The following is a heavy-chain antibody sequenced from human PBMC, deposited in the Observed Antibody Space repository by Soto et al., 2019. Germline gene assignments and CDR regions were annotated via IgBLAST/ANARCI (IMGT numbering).Heavy chain of an antibody. V-gene: IGHV3-11*06. CDR3: AKHARIGAAGTGYFQH. CDR1: GFTFSDYY. CDR2: ISSSSSYT. Sequence: QVQLVESGGGLVKPGGSLRLSCAASGFTFSDYYMSWIRQAPGKGLEWVSYISSSSSYTNYADSVKGRFTISRDNAKNALCLQMNSLRAEDTAVYYCAKHARIGAAGTGYFQHWGQGTLVSVSS. J-gene: IGHJ1*01. D-gene: IGHD6-13*01.